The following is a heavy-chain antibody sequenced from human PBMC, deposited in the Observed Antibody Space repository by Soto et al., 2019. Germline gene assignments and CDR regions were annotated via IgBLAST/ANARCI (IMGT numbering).Heavy chain of an antibody. J-gene: IGHJ3*02. V-gene: IGHV3-30*03. CDR1: GFTFSNYG. CDR2: ILYDGSNK. Sequence: GGSLRLSCAASGFTFSNYGMHWVRQTPGKGLEWVALILYDGSNKYYADSVKGRFTISRDNSKNTLYLQVSSLRAEDTAVYYCARDRQFYDSNGDLAFDMWGQGTLVTVSS. CDR3: ARDRQFYDSNGDLAFDM. D-gene: IGHD3-22*01.